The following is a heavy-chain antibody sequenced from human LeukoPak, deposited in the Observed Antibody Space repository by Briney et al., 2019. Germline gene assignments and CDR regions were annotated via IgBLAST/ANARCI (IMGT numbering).Heavy chain of an antibody. CDR3: ARHGPANYYDSSGRFDY. CDR2: IYYSGST. V-gene: IGHV4-59*08. Sequence: SETLSLTCTVSGGSLSSYYWSWIRQPPGKGLEWIGYIYYSGSTNYNPSLKSRVTISVDTSKNQFSLKLSSVTAADTAVYYCARHGPANYYDSSGRFDYWGQGTLVTVSS. CDR1: GGSLSSYY. J-gene: IGHJ4*02. D-gene: IGHD3-22*01.